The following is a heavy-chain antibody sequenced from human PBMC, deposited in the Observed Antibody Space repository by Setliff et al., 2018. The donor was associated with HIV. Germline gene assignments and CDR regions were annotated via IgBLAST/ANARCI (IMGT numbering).Heavy chain of an antibody. CDR1: GGSISSYY. CDR2: IYTSGSV. D-gene: IGHD3-10*01. CDR3: AGSLEKLLWFGESAYYFDY. J-gene: IGHJ4*02. Sequence: SETLSLTCTVSGGSISSYYWSWIRQPPGKGLEWIGYIYTSGSVNYNPSLNSRVTISVDTSKNQFSLKLSSVTAADTAVYYCAGSLEKLLWFGESAYYFDYWGQGTLVTVSS. V-gene: IGHV4-4*09.